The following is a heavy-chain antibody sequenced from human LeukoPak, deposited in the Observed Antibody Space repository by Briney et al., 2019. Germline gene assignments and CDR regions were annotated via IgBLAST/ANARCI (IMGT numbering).Heavy chain of an antibody. CDR3: ARRGYITGSDLT. D-gene: IGHD5-12*01. J-gene: IGHJ5*02. V-gene: IGHV4-39*01. CDR1: GDSISSTSYY. CDR2: IYYSGST. Sequence: SETLSLTCTVSGDSISSTSYYWGWVRHPPGKGLEWIGTIYYSGSTYYNPSLKTRVIMSVDTSKNQFSLKLSSVTATDTAVYYCARRGYITGSDLTWGQGTLVTVSS.